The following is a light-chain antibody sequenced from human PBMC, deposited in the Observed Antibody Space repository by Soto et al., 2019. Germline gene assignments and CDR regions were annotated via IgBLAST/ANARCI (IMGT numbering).Light chain of an antibody. V-gene: IGKV1-5*01. CDR2: GAS. Sequence: DIQMTQSPSTLSASVGDRVTLTCRASQTISTWLAWYQQKPGKAPKLLIYGASSLQTGVPSRFSGSGSGTEFTLTISSLQPDDFATYYCQQYNSYPMYTFGQGTKVDIK. CDR1: QTISTW. J-gene: IGKJ2*01. CDR3: QQYNSYPMYT.